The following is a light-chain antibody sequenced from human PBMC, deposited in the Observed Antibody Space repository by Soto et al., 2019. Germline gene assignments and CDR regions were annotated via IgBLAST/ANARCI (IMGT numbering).Light chain of an antibody. V-gene: IGLV2-11*01. Sequence: QSVLTQPRSVSGSPGQSVTISCTGASSDVGRYNFVSWYQQHPGKAPKLMIYEVYKRPSGVPDRFSGSKSGTTASLTISGLQAVDEADYYCCSYAGSYTFVIFGGGTKVTVL. CDR1: SSDVGRYNF. CDR3: CSYAGSYTFVI. J-gene: IGLJ2*01. CDR2: EVY.